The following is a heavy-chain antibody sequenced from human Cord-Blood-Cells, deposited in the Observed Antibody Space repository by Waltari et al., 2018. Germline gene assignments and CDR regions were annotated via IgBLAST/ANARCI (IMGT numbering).Heavy chain of an antibody. CDR1: GYTFTSYD. V-gene: IGHV1-8*03. CDR2: MNSNRGNT. Sequence: QVQLVQSGAEVKKPGASVKVSCKASGYTFTSYDINWVRQSTGQGLEWMGWMNSNRGNTCYAQKFQGRVTITRNTAISAAYMELSSLRCEDTAVYYCERGSVTISGVVNAFDIWGQGTMVTVSS. J-gene: IGHJ3*02. D-gene: IGHD3-3*01. CDR3: ERGSVTISGVVNAFDI.